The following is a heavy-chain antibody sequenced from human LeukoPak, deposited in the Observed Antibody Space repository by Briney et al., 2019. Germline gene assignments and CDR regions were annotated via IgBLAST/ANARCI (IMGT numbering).Heavy chain of an antibody. CDR2: IYYSGST. D-gene: IGHD2-15*01. Sequence: PSETLSLTCTVSGGSISSGGYYWSWIRQHPGKGLEWIGYIYYSGSTYYNPSLKSRVTISVDTSKNQFSLKLSSVTAADTAVYYCARDIERYCSGGICYANYYYGMDVWGQGTTVTVSS. CDR1: GGSISSGGYY. CDR3: ARDIERYCSGGICYANYYYGMDV. J-gene: IGHJ6*02. V-gene: IGHV4-31*03.